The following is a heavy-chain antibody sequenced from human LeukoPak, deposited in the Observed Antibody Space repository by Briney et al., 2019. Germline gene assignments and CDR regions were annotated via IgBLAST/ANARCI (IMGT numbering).Heavy chain of an antibody. V-gene: IGHV4-4*07. D-gene: IGHD3-3*01. CDR3: ARGSFGVVISPFGY. J-gene: IGHJ4*02. Sequence: PSETLSLTCPVSGGSISSYYWSWIRQPAGKGLEWIGRIYTSGSTNYNPSFKSRVTMSVDTSKNQFSLKLSSVTAADTAVYYCARGSFGVVISPFGYWGQGTLVTVSS. CDR1: GGSISSYY. CDR2: IYTSGST.